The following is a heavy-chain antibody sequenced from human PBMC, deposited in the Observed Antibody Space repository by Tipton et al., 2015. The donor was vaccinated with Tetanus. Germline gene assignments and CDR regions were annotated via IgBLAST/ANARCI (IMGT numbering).Heavy chain of an antibody. V-gene: IGHV4-31*03. CDR3: ARGPSVAYCSGGSCHVWFDP. CDR2: IYYSGST. Sequence: TLSLTCTVSGASISSGGYYWSWIRQHPGKGLEWVGYIYYSGSTYYNPSLKSRVTISVDTSKNQFSLKLSSVTAADTAVDYCARGPSVAYCSGGSCHVWFDPWGQGTLVTVSS. J-gene: IGHJ5*02. CDR1: GASISSGGYY. D-gene: IGHD2-15*01.